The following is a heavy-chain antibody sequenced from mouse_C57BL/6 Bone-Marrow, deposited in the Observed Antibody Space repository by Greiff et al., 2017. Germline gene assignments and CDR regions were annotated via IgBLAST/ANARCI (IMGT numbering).Heavy chain of an antibody. J-gene: IGHJ4*01. Sequence: QVQLQQPGAELVKPGASVKLSCKASGYTFTSYWMHWVKQRPGHGLEWIGMIHPNSGSTNYNEKFKSKATLTVDKSSSTAYMQLSSLTSEDSAVYYCARSRWARYARDYWGQGTSVTVSS. CDR2: IHPNSGST. V-gene: IGHV1-64*01. D-gene: IGHD1-1*02. CDR3: ARSRWARYARDY. CDR1: GYTFTSYW.